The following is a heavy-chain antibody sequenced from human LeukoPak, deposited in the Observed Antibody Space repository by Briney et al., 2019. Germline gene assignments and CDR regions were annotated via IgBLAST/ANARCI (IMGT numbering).Heavy chain of an antibody. CDR3: ARFKCSSCSVGPGDYYYGMDV. CDR2: IYYSGST. D-gene: IGHD2-2*01. CDR1: GGSIRGYY. V-gene: IGHV4-59*08. Sequence: SETLSLTCTVSGGSIRGYYWTWIRQPPGKGLEWIGYIYYSGSTNYNPSLKSRVTISVDTSKNQFSLKLSSVTAADTAVYYCARFKCSSCSVGPGDYYYGMDVWGQGTTVTVSS. J-gene: IGHJ6*02.